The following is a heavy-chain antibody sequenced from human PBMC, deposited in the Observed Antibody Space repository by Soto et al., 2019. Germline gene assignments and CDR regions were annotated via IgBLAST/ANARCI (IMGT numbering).Heavy chain of an antibody. CDR2: ISGSGGST. Sequence: GGSLRLSCAASVFTFSMYAMTWVRQAPGKGLEWVSGISGSGGSTYYADSVKGRFTISRDSSKNTLYLQMNNLRAEDTAVYYCGKRNRSRQRGYWFDPWGQGNLVTVPS. J-gene: IGHJ5*02. CDR3: GKRNRSRQRGYWFDP. V-gene: IGHV3-23*01. D-gene: IGHD6-25*01. CDR1: VFTFSMYA.